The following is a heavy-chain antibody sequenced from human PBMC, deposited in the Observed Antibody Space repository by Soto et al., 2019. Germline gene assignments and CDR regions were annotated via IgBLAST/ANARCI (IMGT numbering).Heavy chain of an antibody. CDR2: ISSGGDYI. CDR3: TRDQGGSYDSWFDP. CDR1: FTFSMYS. J-gene: IGHJ5*02. Sequence: EVQVVESGGGLVQPGGSLRLSCSFTFSMYSMNWVRQAPGKGLEWVASISSGGDYIKYADSVKGRFTISRDNAKNSVSMQMNRHRVDDSAIYFCTRDQGGSYDSWFDPWGQGTLVTVSS. V-gene: IGHV3-21*01. D-gene: IGHD1-26*01.